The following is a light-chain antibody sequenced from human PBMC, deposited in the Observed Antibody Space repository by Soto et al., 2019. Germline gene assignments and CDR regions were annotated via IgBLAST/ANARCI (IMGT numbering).Light chain of an antibody. CDR3: SSYTTSSTWV. Sequence: ALTQPASVSGSPGQSITISCSGTSSDVGSYNCVSWYQQHPGKAPRLMIYDVSNRPSGDSNRFSGSKSGNTASLTISGLQAEDEADYYCSSYTTSSTWVFGGGTKVTVL. V-gene: IGLV2-14*03. J-gene: IGLJ3*02. CDR1: SSDVGSYNC. CDR2: DVS.